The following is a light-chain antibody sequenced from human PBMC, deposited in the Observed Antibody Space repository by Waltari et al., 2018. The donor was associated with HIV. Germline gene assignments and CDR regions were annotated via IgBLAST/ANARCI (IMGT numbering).Light chain of an antibody. Sequence: DIQMTQSPSSLSASVGDRVTITCRASQGIPNYLAWYQQKPGKVPKLLIYAVSTLQSGVPSRFSGSGSGTEFTLTISSLQPEDVATYYCQKYNSAPPGWTFGQGTKVEVK. V-gene: IGKV1-27*01. CDR1: QGIPNY. J-gene: IGKJ1*01. CDR2: AVS. CDR3: QKYNSAPPGWT.